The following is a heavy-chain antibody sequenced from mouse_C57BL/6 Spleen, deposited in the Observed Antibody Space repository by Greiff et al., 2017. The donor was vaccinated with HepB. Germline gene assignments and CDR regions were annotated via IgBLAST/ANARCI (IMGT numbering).Heavy chain of an antibody. CDR1: GFNIKDYY. V-gene: IGHV14-2*01. D-gene: IGHD2-4*01. CDR3: ARKGISTMITTGAMDY. CDR2: IDPEDGET. J-gene: IGHJ4*01. Sequence: EVKLQESGAELVKPGASVKLSCTASGFNIKDYYMHWVKQRTEQGLEWIGRIDPEDGETKYAPKFQGKATITADTSSNTAYLQLSSLTSEDTAVYYCARKGISTMITTGAMDYWGQGTSVTVSS.